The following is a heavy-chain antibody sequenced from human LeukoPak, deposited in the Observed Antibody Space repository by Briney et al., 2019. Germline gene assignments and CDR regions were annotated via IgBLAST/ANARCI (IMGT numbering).Heavy chain of an antibody. CDR1: GGSFSGYY. D-gene: IGHD1-26*01. V-gene: IGHV4-34*01. J-gene: IGHJ6*02. Sequence: PSETLSLTCAVYGGSFSGYYWSWIRQPPGKGLEWIGEINHSGNTNSNPSLKSRVTISVDTSKNQFSLKLSSVTAADTAVYYCARSGSYLGYYGMDVWGQGTTVTVSS. CDR2: INHSGNT. CDR3: ARSGSYLGYYGMDV.